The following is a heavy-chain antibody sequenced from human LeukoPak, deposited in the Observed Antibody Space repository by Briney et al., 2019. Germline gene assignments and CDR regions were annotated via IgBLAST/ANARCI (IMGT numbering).Heavy chain of an antibody. CDR2: IYYSGST. J-gene: IGHJ5*02. CDR3: ARRGSIAAHPGWDNWFDP. V-gene: IGHV4-39*01. Sequence: PSETLSITCTVSGGSISSSSYYWGWIRQPPGKGLEWIGSIYYSGSTYYNPSLKSRVTISVDTSKNQFSLKLSSVTAADTAVYYCARRGSIAAHPGWDNWFDPWGQGTLVTVSS. D-gene: IGHD6-6*01. CDR1: GGSISSSSYY.